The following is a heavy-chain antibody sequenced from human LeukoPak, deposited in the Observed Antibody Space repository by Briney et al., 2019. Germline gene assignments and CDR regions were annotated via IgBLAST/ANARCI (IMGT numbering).Heavy chain of an antibody. CDR1: GFTFGTYW. CDR2: IKQDGSEK. Sequence: GGSLRLSCAASGFTFGTYWMSWVRQAPGKGLEWVANIKQDGSEKYYMDSVKGRFTLSRDNAKNSLYLQMNTLRAEDTAVYYCARNPGGGDYTSDFFDYWGQGTLVTVSS. D-gene: IGHD4-17*01. CDR3: ARNPGGGDYTSDFFDY. V-gene: IGHV3-7*01. J-gene: IGHJ4*02.